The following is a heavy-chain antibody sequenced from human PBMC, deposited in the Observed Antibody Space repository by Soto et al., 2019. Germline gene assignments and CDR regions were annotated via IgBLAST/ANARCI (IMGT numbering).Heavy chain of an antibody. CDR3: ARMSGTYYVPDY. J-gene: IGHJ4*01. Sequence: QVQLQESGPRLVEASQTLSLTCTVSNASITRSGYYWSWVRQPPGKRLEWVGYIYHSGSTFYSPSLQSRLTRSVDTSKIQFSLTLRSVTAADTAVYHCARMSGTYYVPDYWGQGTLVTVSS. V-gene: IGHV4-31*03. D-gene: IGHD1-26*01. CDR2: IYHSGST. CDR1: NASITRSGYY.